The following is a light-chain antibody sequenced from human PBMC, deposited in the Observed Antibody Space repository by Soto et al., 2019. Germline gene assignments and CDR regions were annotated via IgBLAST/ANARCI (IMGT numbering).Light chain of an antibody. CDR1: SSDVGGYNY. J-gene: IGLJ2*01. V-gene: IGLV2-14*01. CDR2: EVS. CDR3: SSYISVRSPVV. Sequence: QSVLTQPASLSGSPGQSITISCTGTSSDVGGYNYVSWYQQHPGKAPKLIIYEVSNRPSGVSYRFSGSKSGNTASLTISGLQAEDEADYYCSSYISVRSPVVFGGGTKLTVL.